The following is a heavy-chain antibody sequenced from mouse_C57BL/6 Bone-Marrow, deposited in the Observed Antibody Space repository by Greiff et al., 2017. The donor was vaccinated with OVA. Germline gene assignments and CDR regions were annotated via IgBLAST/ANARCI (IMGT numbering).Heavy chain of an antibody. J-gene: IGHJ4*01. Sequence: QVQLQQPGAELVMPGASVKLSCKASGYTFTSYWMHWVKQRPGQGLEWIGEIDPSDSYTNYNQKFKGKSTLTVDKSSSTAYMQLSSLTSEDSAVYYCASLTYGNPYYYAMDYWGQGTSVTVSS. CDR2: IDPSDSYT. CDR1: GYTFTSYW. V-gene: IGHV1-69*01. CDR3: ASLTYGNPYYYAMDY. D-gene: IGHD2-1*01.